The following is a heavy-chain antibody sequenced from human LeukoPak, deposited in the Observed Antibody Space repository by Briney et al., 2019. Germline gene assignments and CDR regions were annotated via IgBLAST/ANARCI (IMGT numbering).Heavy chain of an antibody. Sequence: SGGSLRLSCAASGFTFSSYSMNWVRQAPGKGLEWVSYISSSSSTIYYADSVKGRFTISRDNSKNTLYLQMNSLRAEDTAVYYCAKESAGIAAAGKVFDYWGQGTLVTVSS. CDR1: GFTFSSYS. J-gene: IGHJ4*02. D-gene: IGHD6-13*01. V-gene: IGHV3-48*01. CDR3: AKESAGIAAAGKVFDY. CDR2: ISSSSSTI.